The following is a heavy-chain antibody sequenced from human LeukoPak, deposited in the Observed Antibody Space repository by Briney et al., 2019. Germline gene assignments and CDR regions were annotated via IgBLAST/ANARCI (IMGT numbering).Heavy chain of an antibody. Sequence: GGSLRLSCAASGFTFDDYAMHWVRQAPGKGLEWVSGISWNSGSIGYADSVKGRFTISRDNAKNSLYLQMNSLRAEDTALYYCAKDRTYTVTTGDYWGQGTLVTVSS. CDR1: GFTFDDYA. D-gene: IGHD4-17*01. CDR3: AKDRTYTVTTGDY. CDR2: ISWNSGSI. J-gene: IGHJ4*02. V-gene: IGHV3-9*01.